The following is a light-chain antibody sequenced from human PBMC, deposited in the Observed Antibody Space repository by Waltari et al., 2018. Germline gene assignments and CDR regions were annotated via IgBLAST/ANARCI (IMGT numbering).Light chain of an antibody. J-gene: IGLJ3*02. CDR3: QAWGTGTKRM. Sequence: QVVLTQSPSASASLGPSVNLTCTLRSGHTTYAIACHQQQPEKGHRFLMILNSDGTHKKGDGIPDRFSGSSSGAERYLTITSLRSEDEADYYCQAWGTGTKRMFGGGTKLTVL. CDR1: SGHTTYA. V-gene: IGLV4-69*01. CDR2: LNSDGTH.